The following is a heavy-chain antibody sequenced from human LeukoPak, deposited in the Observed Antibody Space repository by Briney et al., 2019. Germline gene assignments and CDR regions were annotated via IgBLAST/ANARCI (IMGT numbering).Heavy chain of an antibody. CDR3: ARYYYDSSGYDY. V-gene: IGHV1-8*01. J-gene: IGHJ4*02. CDR1: GYTFTSYD. D-gene: IGHD3-22*01. Sequence: ASVKVSCKAPGYTFTSYDINWVRQATGQGLEWMGWMNPNSGNTGYAQKFQGRVTMTRNTSISTAYMELSSLRSEDTAVYYCARYYYDSSGYDYWGQGTLVTVSS. CDR2: MNPNSGNT.